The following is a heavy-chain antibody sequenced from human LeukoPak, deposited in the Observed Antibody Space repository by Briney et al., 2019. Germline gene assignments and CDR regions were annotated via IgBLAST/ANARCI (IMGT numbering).Heavy chain of an antibody. Sequence: GESLKISCKGSGYIFTTYWIGWVRQMPGKGLELMGIIYPGDSETRYSPSFQGQVTISVDKSINTAYLQWSSLRASDTAMYYCARRRAGDYWNGVDYWGQGTLVTVSS. J-gene: IGHJ4*02. D-gene: IGHD1-1*01. V-gene: IGHV5-51*01. CDR2: IYPGDSET. CDR3: ARRRAGDYWNGVDY. CDR1: GYIFTTYW.